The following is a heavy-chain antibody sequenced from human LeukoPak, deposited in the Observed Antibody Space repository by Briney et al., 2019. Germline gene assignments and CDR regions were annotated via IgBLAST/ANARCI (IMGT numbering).Heavy chain of an antibody. CDR1: GGSISNYY. CDR2: IYYSGST. V-gene: IGHV4-59*08. Sequence: SEALSLTCTVSGGSISNYYWSWIRQPPGKGLEWIGYIYYSGSTNYNPSLKSRVTISVDTSKNQFSLKLSSVTAADTAVYYCARLGYYGSGSYYNYGMDVWGQGTTVTVSS. J-gene: IGHJ6*02. CDR3: ARLGYYGSGSYYNYGMDV. D-gene: IGHD3-10*01.